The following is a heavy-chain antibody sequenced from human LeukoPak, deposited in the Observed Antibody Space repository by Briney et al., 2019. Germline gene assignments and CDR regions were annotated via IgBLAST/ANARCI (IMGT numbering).Heavy chain of an antibody. J-gene: IGHJ6*02. CDR2: ISGSGGST. V-gene: IGHV3-23*01. Sequence: PGGSLRLSCAASGFTFSSYAMSWVRQAPGKGLEWVSAISGSGGSTYYADSVKGRFTISRDNSKNTLYLQLNSLRAEDTAVYYCAKTVRPDYYYGMDVWGQGTTVTVSS. CDR1: GFTFSSYA. CDR3: AKTVRPDYYYGMDV.